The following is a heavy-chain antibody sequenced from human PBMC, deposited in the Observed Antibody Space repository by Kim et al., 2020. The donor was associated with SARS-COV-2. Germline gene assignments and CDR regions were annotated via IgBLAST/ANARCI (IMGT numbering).Heavy chain of an antibody. CDR3: AKDLAGVQLWLSGFDP. Sequence: DSVKGRFTISRDNSKSPLYLQMNSQRAEDTAVYYCAKDLAGVQLWLSGFDPWGQGTLVTVSS. V-gene: IGHV3-30*02. D-gene: IGHD5-18*01. J-gene: IGHJ5*02.